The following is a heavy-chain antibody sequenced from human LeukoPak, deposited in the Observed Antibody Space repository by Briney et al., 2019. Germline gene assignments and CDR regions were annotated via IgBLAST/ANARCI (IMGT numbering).Heavy chain of an antibody. V-gene: IGHV3-21*01. CDR2: ISSSSSYI. D-gene: IGHD3-22*01. J-gene: IGHJ4*02. Sequence: GGSLRLSCAASGFTFSSYSMNWVRQAPGKGLEWVSSISSSSSYIYYADSVKGRFTISRDNAKNSLYLQMNSLRAEDTAVYYCARNYDSSGYYDYWGQGTLVTVSS. CDR3: ARNYDSSGYYDY. CDR1: GFTFSSYS.